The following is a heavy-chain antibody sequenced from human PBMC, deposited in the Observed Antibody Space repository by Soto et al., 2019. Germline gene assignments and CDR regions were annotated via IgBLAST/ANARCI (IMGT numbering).Heavy chain of an antibody. J-gene: IGHJ6*02. CDR3: AREGQAPYYYYGMDV. CDR1: GYTFTNYG. CDR2: ISGYNGNT. Sequence: QVQVVQSGDEVKKPGASVKVSCKASGYTFTNYGFSWVRQAPGQGLEWMGWISGYNGNTKYAEKCQGRVTMTTVTSTSTAHMELRSLRSDHTAVSYCAREGQAPYYYYGMDVWGQGTAVTVSS. V-gene: IGHV1-18*01.